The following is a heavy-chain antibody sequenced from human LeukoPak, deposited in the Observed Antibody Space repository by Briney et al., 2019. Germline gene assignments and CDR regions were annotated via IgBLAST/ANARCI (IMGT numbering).Heavy chain of an antibody. CDR3: ATRDPRNSGDY. CDR2: IIPIFGTA. J-gene: IGHJ4*02. D-gene: IGHD4-23*01. Sequence: ASVKVSCKASGGTFSSYAISWVRQAPGQGPEWMGGIIPIFGTANYAQKFQGRVTITADESTSTAYMELSSLRSEDTAVYYCATRDPRNSGDYWGQGTLVTVSS. CDR1: GGTFSSYA. V-gene: IGHV1-69*13.